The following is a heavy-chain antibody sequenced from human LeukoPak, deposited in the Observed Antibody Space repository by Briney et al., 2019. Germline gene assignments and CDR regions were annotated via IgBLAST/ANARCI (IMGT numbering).Heavy chain of an antibody. D-gene: IGHD6-25*01. J-gene: IGHJ4*02. Sequence: GGSLRLSCAASGFTVSSNYMSWVRQAPGKGLEWVSVIYSGGSTYYADSVKGRFTISRDNSKNTLYLQMNSLRAEDTAVYYCARVPAPWYFDYRGQGTLVTVSS. V-gene: IGHV3-53*01. CDR1: GFTVSSNY. CDR2: IYSGGST. CDR3: ARVPAPWYFDY.